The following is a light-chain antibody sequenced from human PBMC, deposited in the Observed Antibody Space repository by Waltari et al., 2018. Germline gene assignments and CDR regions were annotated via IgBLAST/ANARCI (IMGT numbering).Light chain of an antibody. CDR1: QSISSY. CDR2: AAS. J-gene: IGKJ1*01. Sequence: QSPSSLSASVGDRVTITCRASQSISSYLNWYQQKPGKAPKLLIYAASSLQSGVPSRFSGSGSGTDFTLTISSLQPEDFATYYCQQSYSTPPTFGQGTKVEIK. CDR3: QQSYSTPPT. V-gene: IGKV1-39*01.